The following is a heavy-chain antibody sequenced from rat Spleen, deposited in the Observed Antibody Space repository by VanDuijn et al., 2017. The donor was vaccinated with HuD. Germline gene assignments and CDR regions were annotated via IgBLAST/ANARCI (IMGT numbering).Heavy chain of an antibody. V-gene: IGHV5-31*01. CDR1: GSTFSTSP. J-gene: IGHJ2*01. D-gene: IGHD1-12*02. CDR3: TTDSYFDGTYYPGGFDY. Sequence: EVQLVESGGGLVQPGRSLKLSCVVSGSTFSTSPMAWVRQAPGKGLEWVASITNASGGTHYPDSVKGRFTISRDIAKSTLFLQMNDLRSEDTATYYCTTDSYFDGTYYPGGFDYWGQGVMVTVSS. CDR2: ITNASGGT.